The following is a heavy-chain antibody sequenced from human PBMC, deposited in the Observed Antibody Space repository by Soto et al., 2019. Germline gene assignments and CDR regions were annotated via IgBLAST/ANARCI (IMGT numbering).Heavy chain of an antibody. J-gene: IGHJ4*02. CDR3: ARAGAYGTNTVDY. V-gene: IGHV4-31*03. CDR2: IYYSGST. Sequence: QVQLQESGPGLVKPSQTLSLTCTVSGGSISSGGYYWSWIRQHPGKGLEYIGSIYYSGSTYYNPSLKSRVAISVDTSKNQFSLKLSSVTAADTAVYYCARAGAYGTNTVDYWGQGTLVTVSS. CDR1: GGSISSGGYY. D-gene: IGHD4-17*01.